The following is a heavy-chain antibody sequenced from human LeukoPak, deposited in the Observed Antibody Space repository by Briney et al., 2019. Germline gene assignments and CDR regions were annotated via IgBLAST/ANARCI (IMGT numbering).Heavy chain of an antibody. V-gene: IGHV7-4-1*02. CDR1: GYTFTSYA. D-gene: IGHD4-17*01. CDR3: ARGFDGDYFNWFDP. J-gene: IGHJ5*02. CDR2: INTSTGNP. Sequence: EASVKVSCKASGYTFTSYAMNWVRQAPGQGLEWMGWINTSTGNPTYAQGFTGRFVFSLDTSVSTAYLQISSLKAEDTAVYYCARGFDGDYFNWFDPWGQGALVTVSS.